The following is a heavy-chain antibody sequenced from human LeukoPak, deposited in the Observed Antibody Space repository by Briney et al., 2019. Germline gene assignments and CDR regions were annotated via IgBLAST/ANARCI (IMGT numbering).Heavy chain of an antibody. J-gene: IGHJ3*02. V-gene: IGHV3-48*01. CDR1: GFTFTMFG. Sequence: GGSLRLSCAASGFTFTMFGMNWVRQAPRKGLEWVSYIDARSGIVYYADSVQGRFTISRDDAKDSVFLQMNSLRVDDTAVYYCARTYDFGRGPPGDAFDNWGQGTLVTAPS. CDR2: IDARSGIV. D-gene: IGHD3-3*01. CDR3: ARTYDFGRGPPGDAFDN.